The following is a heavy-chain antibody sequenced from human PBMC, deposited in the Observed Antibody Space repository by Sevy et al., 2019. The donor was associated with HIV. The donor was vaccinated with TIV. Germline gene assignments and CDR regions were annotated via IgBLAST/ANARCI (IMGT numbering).Heavy chain of an antibody. CDR2: ISGSGGST. V-gene: IGHV3-23*01. CDR3: ASVSPDYGDYYFDY. J-gene: IGHJ4*02. CDR1: GFTFSSYA. D-gene: IGHD4-17*01. Sequence: GESLKISCAASGFTFSSYAMSWVRQAPGKGLEWVSAISGSGGSTYYADSVKGRFTISRDNSKNTLYLQMNSLRAEDTAVYYCASVSPDYGDYYFDYWGQGTLVTVSS.